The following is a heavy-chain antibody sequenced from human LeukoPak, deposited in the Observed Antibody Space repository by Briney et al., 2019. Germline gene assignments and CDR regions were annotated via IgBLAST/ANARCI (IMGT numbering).Heavy chain of an antibody. CDR3: ASSHYDILTGYLSHFDY. V-gene: IGHV4-4*02. CDR1: GGSISSSNW. J-gene: IGHJ4*02. Sequence: SGTLSLTCAVSGGSISSSNWWSWVRPPPGKGLECTGEIYHSGSTNYNPSLKSRVTISVDKSKNQFSLKLSSVTAADTAVYYCASSHYDILTGYLSHFDYWGQGTLVTVSS. CDR2: IYHSGST. D-gene: IGHD3-9*01.